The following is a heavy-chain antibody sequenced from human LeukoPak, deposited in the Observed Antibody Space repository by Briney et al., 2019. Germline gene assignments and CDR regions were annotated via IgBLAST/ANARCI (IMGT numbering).Heavy chain of an antibody. V-gene: IGHV1-69*04. CDR2: IIPILGIA. CDR1: GGTFSSYA. D-gene: IGHD3-10*02. Sequence: SVKVSCKASGGTFSSYAISWVRQAPGQGLEWMGRIIPILGIANYAQKFQGRVTITADKSTSTAYMELSSLRSEDTAVYYCARELYGSATFGEFYYPFDPWGQGTLVTVSS. J-gene: IGHJ5*02. CDR3: ARELYGSATFGEFYYPFDP.